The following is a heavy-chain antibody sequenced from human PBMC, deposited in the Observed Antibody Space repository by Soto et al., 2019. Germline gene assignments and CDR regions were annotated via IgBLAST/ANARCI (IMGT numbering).Heavy chain of an antibody. D-gene: IGHD5-12*01. V-gene: IGHV1-3*04. CDR2: INTGNGNT. Sequence: QVQLVQSGAEVKKPGASVKVGCKASGITYTTYAIHWVRQAPGQGLEWMGWINTGNGNTRYSQRFQGRVTLTTDTSASTAYMDVSSLTSEDTAVYYCARAISGYVSWGQGTLITVSS. CDR3: ARAISGYVS. J-gene: IGHJ5*02. CDR1: GITYTTYA.